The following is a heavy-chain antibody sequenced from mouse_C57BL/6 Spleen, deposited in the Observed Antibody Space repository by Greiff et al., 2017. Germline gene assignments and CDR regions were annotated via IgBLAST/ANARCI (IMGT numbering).Heavy chain of an antibody. D-gene: IGHD2-4*01. Sequence: QVQLKESGAELARPGASVKLSCKASGYTFTSYGISWVKQRTGQGLEWIGEIYPRSGNTYYNEKFKGKATLTADKSSSTAYMELRSLTSEDSAVYFCASEGDYDRNWYFDVWGTGTTVTVSS. J-gene: IGHJ1*03. CDR2: IYPRSGNT. V-gene: IGHV1-81*01. CDR3: ASEGDYDRNWYFDV. CDR1: GYTFTSYG.